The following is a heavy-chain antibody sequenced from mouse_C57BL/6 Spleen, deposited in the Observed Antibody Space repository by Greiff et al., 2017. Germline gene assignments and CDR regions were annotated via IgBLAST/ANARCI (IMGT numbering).Heavy chain of an antibody. D-gene: IGHD2-5*01. CDR3: ARDYSNSSYYAMDY. Sequence: VQLQQPGAELVKPGASVKLSCKASGYTFTSYWMHWVKQRPGRGLEWIGRIDPNSGGTKYNEKFKSKATLTVDKPSSTAYMQLSSLTSEDSAVYYYARDYSNSSYYAMDYWGQGTSVTVSS. J-gene: IGHJ4*01. CDR1: GYTFTSYW. CDR2: IDPNSGGT. V-gene: IGHV1-72*01.